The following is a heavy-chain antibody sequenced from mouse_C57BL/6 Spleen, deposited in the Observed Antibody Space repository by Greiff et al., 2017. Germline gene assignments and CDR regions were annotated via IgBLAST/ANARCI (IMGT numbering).Heavy chain of an antibody. CDR1: GYTFTSYW. CDR3: ARRSTYYGSTTGYFDV. Sequence: QVQLQQPGAELVKPGASVKLSCKASGYTFTSYWMHWVKQRPGQGLEWIGMIHPNSGSTNYNEKFKSKATLTVDKSSSTAYMQLSSLTSEDSAVYYCARRSTYYGSTTGYFDVWGTGTTVTVSA. D-gene: IGHD1-1*01. V-gene: IGHV1-64*01. J-gene: IGHJ1*03. CDR2: IHPNSGST.